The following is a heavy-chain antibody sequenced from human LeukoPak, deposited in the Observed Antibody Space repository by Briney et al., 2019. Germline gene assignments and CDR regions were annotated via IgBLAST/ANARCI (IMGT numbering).Heavy chain of an antibody. CDR1: GVSVSTSH. V-gene: IGHV4-59*02. CDR2: LSYTGKT. Sequence: SETLSLTCNVSGVSVSTSHWNWIRQRPGKGLEWIGCLSYTGKTDYNPSLKSRVSMSLGSSNNHFSLKLTSVTAADTAVYYCSEGYFDPFDHWGQGILVTVSS. D-gene: IGHD2/OR15-2a*01. CDR3: SEGYFDPFDH. J-gene: IGHJ4*02.